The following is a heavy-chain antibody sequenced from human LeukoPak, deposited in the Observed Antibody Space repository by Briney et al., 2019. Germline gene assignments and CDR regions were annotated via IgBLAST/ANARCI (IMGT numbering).Heavy chain of an antibody. Sequence: ASVKVSCKASGYTFTGYYMHWVPHAPGQGLEWMRWINPHSGGTNYSQKFQGRVTMTRDTSISTAYMELDSLRSDDAAVYYCAREGTTGGSSGWYDYWGQGILVTVSS. J-gene: IGHJ4*02. V-gene: IGHV1-2*02. CDR3: AREGTTGGSSGWYDY. D-gene: IGHD6-19*01. CDR1: GYTFTGYY. CDR2: INPHSGGT.